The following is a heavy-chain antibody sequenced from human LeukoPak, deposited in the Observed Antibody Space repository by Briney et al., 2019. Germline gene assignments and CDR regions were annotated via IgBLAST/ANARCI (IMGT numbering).Heavy chain of an antibody. CDR1: GGTFSSYA. CDR3: ARGKVPAGSSSWYTHYFDY. J-gene: IGHJ4*02. D-gene: IGHD6-13*01. Sequence: ASVKVSCKASGGTFSSYAISWVRQAPGQGLEWMGGIIPIFGTANYAQKFQGRVTITADESTSTAYMELSSLRSEDTAVYYCARGKVPAGSSSWYTHYFDYWGQGTLVTVSS. V-gene: IGHV1-69*13. CDR2: IIPIFGTA.